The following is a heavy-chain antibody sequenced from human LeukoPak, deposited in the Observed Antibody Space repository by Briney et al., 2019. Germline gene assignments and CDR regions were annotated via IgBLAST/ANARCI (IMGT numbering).Heavy chain of an antibody. J-gene: IGHJ5*02. CDR1: GYTFTGYY. V-gene: IGHV1-2*02. Sequence: GASVKVSCKASGYTFTGYYMHWVRQAPGQGLECIGWINPNSGGTNYAQKFQGRVTMTRDTSISTAYMELSRLRSDDTAVYYCARDGNYYGSGSYNNWFDPWGQGTLVTVSS. D-gene: IGHD3-10*01. CDR2: INPNSGGT. CDR3: ARDGNYYGSGSYNNWFDP.